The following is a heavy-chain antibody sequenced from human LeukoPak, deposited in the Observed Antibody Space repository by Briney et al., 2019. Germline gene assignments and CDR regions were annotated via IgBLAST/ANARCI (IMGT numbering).Heavy chain of an antibody. Sequence: GGSLSLSCAASGFTFSIYPMPWVRQAPGKGLEWVSTIDPYGGTTHYADSVKGRFTISRDNSKNTLYLQMNTLRAEDTAVYYCAKERSSQSYWSEYWGQGTLVTVSS. CDR1: GFTFSIYP. V-gene: IGHV3-23*01. CDR2: IDPYGGTT. D-gene: IGHD2-8*02. J-gene: IGHJ4*02. CDR3: AKERSSQSYWSEY.